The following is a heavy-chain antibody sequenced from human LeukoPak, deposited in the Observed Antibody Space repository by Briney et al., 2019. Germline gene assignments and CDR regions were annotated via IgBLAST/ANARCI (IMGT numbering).Heavy chain of an antibody. CDR1: GFTFSSYG. J-gene: IGHJ4*02. D-gene: IGHD1-26*01. CDR2: ISYDGSNK. V-gene: IGHV3-30*18. Sequence: GGSLRLSCAASGFTFSSYGMHWVRQAPGKGLEWVAVISYDGSNKYYADSVKGRFTISRDNSKNTLYLQMNSLRAEDTAGYYCAKDGIPSGSCLDYWGQGTLVTVSS. CDR3: AKDGIPSGSCLDY.